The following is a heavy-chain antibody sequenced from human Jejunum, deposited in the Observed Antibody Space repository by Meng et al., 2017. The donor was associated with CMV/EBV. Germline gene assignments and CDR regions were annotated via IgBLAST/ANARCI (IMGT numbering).Heavy chain of an antibody. Sequence: CTGSGGSISSGGYFWRWIRQPAGKGLEWIGRLYTSGSTTYNPSLKSRVTISVDSSKNQFSLRLSSVTAADTAVYYCARDLGDANWFDPWGQGTLVTVSS. D-gene: IGHD4-17*01. CDR3: ARDLGDANWFDP. CDR1: GGSISSGGYF. CDR2: LYTSGST. J-gene: IGHJ5*02. V-gene: IGHV4-61*02.